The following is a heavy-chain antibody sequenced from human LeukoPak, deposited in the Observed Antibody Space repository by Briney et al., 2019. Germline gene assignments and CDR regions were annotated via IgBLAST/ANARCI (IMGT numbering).Heavy chain of an antibody. J-gene: IGHJ4*02. Sequence: PGGSLRLSCAASGFTFSSYGMHWVRQAPGKGLEWVAVISYDGSNKYYADSVKGRFTISRDNSKNTLYLQMNSLRAEDTAVYYCASQYGYWGQGTLVTVSS. CDR1: GFTFSSYG. CDR3: ASQYGY. CDR2: ISYDGSNK. D-gene: IGHD4-17*01. V-gene: IGHV3-30*03.